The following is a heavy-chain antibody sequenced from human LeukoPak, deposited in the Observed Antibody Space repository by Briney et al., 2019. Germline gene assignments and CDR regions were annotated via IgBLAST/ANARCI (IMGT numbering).Heavy chain of an antibody. V-gene: IGHV5-51*01. CDR3: ARHRALDDYSNYYYYYYYMDV. J-gene: IGHJ6*03. CDR2: IYPGDSDT. CDR1: GYSFTSYW. Sequence: HGESLKISCKGSGYSFTSYWIDWVRQMPGKGLEWMGIIYPGDSDTRYSPSFQGQVTISADKSISTAYLQWSSLKASDTAMYYCARHRALDDYSNYYYYYYYMDVWGKGTTVTVSS. D-gene: IGHD4-11*01.